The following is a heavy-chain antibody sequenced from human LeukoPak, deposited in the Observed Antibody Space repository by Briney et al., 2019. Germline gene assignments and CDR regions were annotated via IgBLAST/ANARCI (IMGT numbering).Heavy chain of an antibody. CDR2: IYYRGDT. V-gene: IGHV4-39*01. CDR1: GGSFGISSYY. J-gene: IGHJ4*02. D-gene: IGHD3/OR15-3a*01. CDR3: ARHGLPYFDY. Sequence: SETLSLTCTVSGGSFGISSYYWAWIRQTPGMGLEWIGSIYYRGDTLYKPSPQSRVTISLDTSKSQFSLTLNSATAADTAVYYCARHGLPYFDYWGQGAPVTVSS.